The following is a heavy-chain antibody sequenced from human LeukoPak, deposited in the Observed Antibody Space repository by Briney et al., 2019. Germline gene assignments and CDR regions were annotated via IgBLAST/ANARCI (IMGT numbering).Heavy chain of an antibody. CDR1: GGSISSYY. D-gene: IGHD6-19*01. CDR2: IYYSGST. V-gene: IGHV4-59*08. CDR3: ARRPPSGWYDH. Sequence: NPSETLSLTCSVSGGSISSYYWSWIRQPPGKGLEWIGYIYYSGSTNYNPSLKSRVTISVDTSKNQFSLKLNSVTAADTAVYYCARRPPSGWYDHWGQGTLVTVSS. J-gene: IGHJ5*02.